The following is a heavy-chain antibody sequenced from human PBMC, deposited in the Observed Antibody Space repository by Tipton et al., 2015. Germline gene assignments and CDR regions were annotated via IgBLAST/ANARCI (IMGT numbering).Heavy chain of an antibody. CDR2: IYPGDSET. V-gene: IGHV5-51*01. J-gene: IGHJ4*02. CDR3: VRRARRVGSHSYPYYFDY. CDR1: GYIFTSFW. D-gene: IGHD1-26*01. Sequence: QSGAEVKKPGESLKISCKGSGYIFTSFWIGWVRQMPGKGLEWMGTIYPGDSETRYNPSFQGQVTISADKSITTAYLQWRSLKASDTAMYYGVRRARRVGSHSYPYYFDYWGQGTLVPVSS.